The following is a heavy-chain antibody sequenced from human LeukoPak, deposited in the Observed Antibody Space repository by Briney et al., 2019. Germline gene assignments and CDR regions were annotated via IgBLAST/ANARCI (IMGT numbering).Heavy chain of an antibody. CDR1: GYTFTSYD. CDR2: MNPNSGNT. Sequence: ASVKVSCKASGYTFTSYDINWVRQATGQGLEWMGWMNPNSGNTGYAQKFQGRVIITRNTSISTAYMELSSLRSEDTAVYYCARDKGATTGYYYYYMDVWGKGTTVTVSS. V-gene: IGHV1-8*03. D-gene: IGHD1-26*01. J-gene: IGHJ6*03. CDR3: ARDKGATTGYYYYYMDV.